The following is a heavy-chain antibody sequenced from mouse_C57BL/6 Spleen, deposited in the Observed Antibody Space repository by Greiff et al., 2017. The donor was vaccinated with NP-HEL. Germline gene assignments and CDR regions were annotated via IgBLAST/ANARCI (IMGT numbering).Heavy chain of an antibody. Sequence: EVQLQESGGGLVQPGGSLKLSCAASGFTFSDYYMYWVRQTPEKRLEWVAYISNGGGSTYYPDTVKGRFTISRDNAKNTLYLQMSRLKSEDTAMYYCARAYSGYYAMDYWGQGTSVTVSS. CDR3: ARAYSGYYAMDY. CDR2: ISNGGGST. V-gene: IGHV5-12*01. J-gene: IGHJ4*01. D-gene: IGHD2-12*01. CDR1: GFTFSDYY.